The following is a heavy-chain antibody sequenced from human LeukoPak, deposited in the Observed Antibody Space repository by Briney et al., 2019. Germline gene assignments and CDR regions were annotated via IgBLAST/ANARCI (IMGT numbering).Heavy chain of an antibody. CDR1: GGTFSSYA. J-gene: IGHJ4*02. CDR2: IIPIFGTA. Sequence: SVKVSCKASGGTFSSYAISWVRQAPGQGLEWMGGIIPIFGTANYAQKFQGRVTITADESTSTAYTELSSLRSEDTAVYYCARVSRGWLQSGPFDYWGQGTLVTVSS. CDR3: ARVSRGWLQSGPFDY. V-gene: IGHV1-69*01. D-gene: IGHD5-24*01.